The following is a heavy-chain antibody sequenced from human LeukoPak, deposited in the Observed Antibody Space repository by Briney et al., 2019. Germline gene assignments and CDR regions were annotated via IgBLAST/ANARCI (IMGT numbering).Heavy chain of an antibody. D-gene: IGHD2-15*01. Sequence: ASVKVSCKTSGYTFTGYYMHWVRQAPGQGLEWMGWINPNSGATNYAQKFQGRVTMTRDTSISTVYMELSSLRSDDTAVYYCARDGGFDYWGQGTLVTVSS. V-gene: IGHV1-2*02. CDR1: GYTFTGYY. CDR2: INPNSGAT. J-gene: IGHJ4*02. CDR3: ARDGGFDY.